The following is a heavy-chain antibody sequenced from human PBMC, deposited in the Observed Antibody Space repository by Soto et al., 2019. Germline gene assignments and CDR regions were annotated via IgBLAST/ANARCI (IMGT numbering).Heavy chain of an antibody. CDR3: ASGYCGGDCYYYYYYGMDV. CDR1: GGSIRSGGYS. D-gene: IGHD2-21*02. V-gene: IGHV4-30-2*01. J-gene: IGHJ6*02. Sequence: SETLSLTCAVSGGSIRSGGYSWSWIRQPPGKGLEWIGYIYHSGSTYYNPSLKSRVTISVDRSKNQFSLKLSSVTAADTAVYYCASGYCGGDCYYYYYYGMDVWGQGTTVTVSS. CDR2: IYHSGST.